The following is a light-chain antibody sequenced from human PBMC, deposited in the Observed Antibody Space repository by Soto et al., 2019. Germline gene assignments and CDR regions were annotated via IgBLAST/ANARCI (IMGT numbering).Light chain of an antibody. CDR2: AAS. J-gene: IGKJ2*01. CDR1: PSVTSRY. CDR3: QQYGSSPLYT. V-gene: IGKV3-20*01. Sequence: EIVLTQSPGTLSMSSGERATRSCMTSPSVTSRYIAWYQQKPGQAPRLLIYAASSMATGIPERFSGSGSGTDFTLTISRLEPEDFAVYYCQQYGSSPLYTFGQGTKLEIK.